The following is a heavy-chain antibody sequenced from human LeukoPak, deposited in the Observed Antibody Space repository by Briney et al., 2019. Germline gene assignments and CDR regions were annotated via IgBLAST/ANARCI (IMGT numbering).Heavy chain of an antibody. CDR3: ARLSGYSSGHYYSDY. Sequence: SETLSLTCTVSGGSVSSGSYYWSWIRQPPGKGLEWIGYIYYSGSTNYNPSLKSRVTISVDTSKNQFSLKLSSVTAADTAVYYCARLSGYSSGHYYSDYWGQGTLVTVSS. J-gene: IGHJ4*02. CDR2: IYYSGST. CDR1: GGSVSSGSYY. D-gene: IGHD3-22*01. V-gene: IGHV4-61*01.